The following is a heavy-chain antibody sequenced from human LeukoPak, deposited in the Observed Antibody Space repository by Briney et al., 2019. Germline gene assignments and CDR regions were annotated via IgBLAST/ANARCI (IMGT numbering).Heavy chain of an antibody. J-gene: IGHJ4*02. V-gene: IGHV3-7*02. CDR2: IKQDGSEK. Sequence: GGSLRLSCAVSGFTFSSYWMSWVRQAPGKGLEWVANIKQDGSEKYYVDSVKGRFTISRDNAKNSLYLQVNSLRAEDTAEYYCARARVNFWSGSYHVTAPADYWGQGTLVTVSS. CDR1: GFTFSSYW. CDR3: ARARVNFWSGSYHVTAPADY. D-gene: IGHD3-3*01.